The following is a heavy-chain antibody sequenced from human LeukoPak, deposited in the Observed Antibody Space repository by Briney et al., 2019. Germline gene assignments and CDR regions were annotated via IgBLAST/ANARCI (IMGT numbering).Heavy chain of an antibody. CDR2: LSGSGRLI. CDR1: GFTFSSYA. CDR3: ARDLQTGLAFDA. J-gene: IGHJ3*01. V-gene: IGHV3-21*06. D-gene: IGHD7-27*01. Sequence: GGSLRLSCSASGFTFSSYAMHWVRQAPGKALEWVSSLSGSGRLIWYAGSVKGRFTISRDNAANSLFLQMNSLRVEDTAVYYCARDLQTGLAFDAWGQGTVVAVSS.